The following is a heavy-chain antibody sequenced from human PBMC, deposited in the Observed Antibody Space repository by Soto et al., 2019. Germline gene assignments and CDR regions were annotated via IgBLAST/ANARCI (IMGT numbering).Heavy chain of an antibody. D-gene: IGHD2-2*02. CDR2: ITSNGDST. CDR1: GFDFNKYA. J-gene: IGHJ4*02. CDR3: AKDSPSYTTSPFYFDS. Sequence: GGSLRLSCAAFGFDFNKYAMTWVRQAPGKGLQWVSSITSNGDSTYYADSVKGRFTTSRDNSKNTLYLQMNSLRADDTAVFYCAKDSPSYTTSPFYFDSWGQGTLVTVSA. V-gene: IGHV3-23*01.